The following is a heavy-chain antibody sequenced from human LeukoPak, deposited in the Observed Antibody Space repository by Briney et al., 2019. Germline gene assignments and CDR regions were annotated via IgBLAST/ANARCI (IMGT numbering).Heavy chain of an antibody. CDR2: IDHSGST. CDR1: GGSIINSNW. Sequence: PSETLSLTCAVSGGSIINSNWWSWVRQPPGKGLEWIGEIDHSGSTSYNPSLKSRVTMSVDRSQNQFSLRLSTVTAADTAVYYCARDRIYCSGGSCYPYYYGMDVWGQGTTVTVSS. D-gene: IGHD2-15*01. CDR3: ARDRIYCSGGSCYPYYYGMDV. J-gene: IGHJ6*02. V-gene: IGHV4-4*02.